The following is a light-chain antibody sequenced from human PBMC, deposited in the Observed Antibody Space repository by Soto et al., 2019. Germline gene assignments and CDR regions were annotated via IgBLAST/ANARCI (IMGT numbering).Light chain of an antibody. CDR2: AAS. Sequence: DIQMTQSPSSLSASFGGRVTITCRASQGIGVYLAWFQQKPGNAPKLLIYAASTLQSGVPSRFSGSGSGTDFTLTISGLQPEDVATYYCQKYNSAPLTFGGGTKVEIK. CDR1: QGIGVY. V-gene: IGKV1-27*01. CDR3: QKYNSAPLT. J-gene: IGKJ4*01.